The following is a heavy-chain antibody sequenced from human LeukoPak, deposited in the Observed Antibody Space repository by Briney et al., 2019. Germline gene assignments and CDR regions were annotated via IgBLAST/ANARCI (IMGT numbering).Heavy chain of an antibody. CDR1: GFTFSSYS. V-gene: IGHV3-21*01. Sequence: GGSLRLSCAASGFTFSSYSMNWVRQAPGKGLEWVSSISSSSSYIYYADSVKGRFTISRDNAKNSLYLQMNSLRAEDTAVYYCARGGRLLWFGELLSGAIPLDGMDVWGQGTTVTVSS. J-gene: IGHJ6*02. D-gene: IGHD3-10*01. CDR3: ARGGRLLWFGELLSGAIPLDGMDV. CDR2: ISSSSSYI.